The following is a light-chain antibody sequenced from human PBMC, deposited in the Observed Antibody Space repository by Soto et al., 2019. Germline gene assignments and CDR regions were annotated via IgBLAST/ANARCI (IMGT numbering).Light chain of an antibody. Sequence: EIVMTQSPATLSVSPGERATLSCRASQSVSRNLAWYRQKPGQAPRLLIYGASTRATATPARFSGSGSGTEFTLTSSSLRSEGFGICYCQKYNQWPWTFGPGTKVDIK. CDR1: QSVSRN. CDR2: GAS. V-gene: IGKV3-15*01. J-gene: IGKJ1*01. CDR3: QKYNQWPWT.